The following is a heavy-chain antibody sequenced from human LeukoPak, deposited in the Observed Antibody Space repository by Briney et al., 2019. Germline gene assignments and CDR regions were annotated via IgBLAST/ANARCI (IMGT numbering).Heavy chain of an antibody. V-gene: IGHV3-74*01. CDR3: ARGGSPSDY. D-gene: IGHD3-16*01. CDR2: IHLDGTIT. J-gene: IGHJ4*02. CDR1: GFTFSSYW. Sequence: GGSLRLSCAASGFTFSSYWMHWVRQAPGKGLVWVSRIHLDGTITNYADSVRGRFTISRDNARNTLYLQMNSLRAEDTAVYYCARGGSPSDYWGQGTLVTVSS.